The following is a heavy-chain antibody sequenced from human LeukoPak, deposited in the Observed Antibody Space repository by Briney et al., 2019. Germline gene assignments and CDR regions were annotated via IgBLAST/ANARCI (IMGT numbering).Heavy chain of an antibody. CDR1: GGSISSYY. CDR2: IYYSGST. CDR3: ARIRYGGNSEADY. V-gene: IGHV4-59*01. Sequence: SETLSLTCTVSGGSISSYYWSWIRQPPGKGLEWIGYIYYSGSTNYNPSLKSRVTISVDTSKNQFSLKLSSVAAADTAVYYCARIRYGGNSEADYWGQGTLVTVSS. J-gene: IGHJ4*02. D-gene: IGHD4-23*01.